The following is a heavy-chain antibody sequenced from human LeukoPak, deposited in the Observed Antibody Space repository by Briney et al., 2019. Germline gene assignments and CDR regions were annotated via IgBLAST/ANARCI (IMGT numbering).Heavy chain of an antibody. V-gene: IGHV5-51*04. CDR1: EYSFTDYW. CDR3: AKGYWYFDL. CDR2: IYPSDSDT. Sequence: GESLKISCKGFEYSFTDYWIGWVRQMPGKGLEWMGIIYPSDSDTKYSPSFQGQVTISFDKPISTASLQWSSLKTSDSAMYYCAKGYWYFDLWGRGTLLTVSS. J-gene: IGHJ2*01.